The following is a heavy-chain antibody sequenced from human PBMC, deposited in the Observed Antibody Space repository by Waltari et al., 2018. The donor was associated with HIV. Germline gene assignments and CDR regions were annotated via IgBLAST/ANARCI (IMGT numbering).Heavy chain of an antibody. CDR3: ATIRAVAGSYYFDS. CDR1: GYSISRGFY. V-gene: IGHV4-38-2*02. Sequence: VQLQESGTGLAKPSETLSLTCSVSGYSISRGFYWGWLRQPPGKGLEWIGNIYHSGSAFYRPALESRVTISVDTSKNQFSLKVSAMTAADTALYYCATIRAVAGSYYFDSWGQGILVTVSS. CDR2: IYHSGSA. J-gene: IGHJ4*02. D-gene: IGHD6-19*01.